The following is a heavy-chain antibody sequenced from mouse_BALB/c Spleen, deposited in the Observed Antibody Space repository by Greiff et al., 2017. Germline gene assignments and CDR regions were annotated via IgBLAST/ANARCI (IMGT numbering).Heavy chain of an antibody. J-gene: IGHJ3*01. V-gene: IGHV5-4*02. D-gene: IGHD2-4*01. CDR1: GFTFSDYY. CDR3: ARGESATMITWFAY. CDR2: ISDGGSYT. Sequence: EVKLMESGGGLVKPGGSLKLSCAASGFTFSDYYMYWVRQTPEKRLEWVATISDGGSYTYYPDSVKGRFTISRDNAKNNLYLQMSSLKSEDTAMYYSARGESATMITWFAYWGEGTLVTVSA.